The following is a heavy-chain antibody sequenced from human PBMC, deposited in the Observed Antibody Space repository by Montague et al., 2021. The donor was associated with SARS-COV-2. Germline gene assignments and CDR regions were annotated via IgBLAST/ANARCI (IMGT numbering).Heavy chain of an antibody. Sequence: SETLSLTCTVSGDSISGYYWTWIRQAPEKGLEWIGYIYHTGSTHYNPSFKGRVIISVDTSTNQLSLRLTSVSAADSAKYFCARHRRFGVPAAGGAYFDHWGQGTQVTVSS. V-gene: IGHV4-59*08. CDR2: IYHTGST. D-gene: IGHD2-2*01. CDR3: ARHRRFGVPAAGGAYFDH. J-gene: IGHJ4*02. CDR1: GDSISGYY.